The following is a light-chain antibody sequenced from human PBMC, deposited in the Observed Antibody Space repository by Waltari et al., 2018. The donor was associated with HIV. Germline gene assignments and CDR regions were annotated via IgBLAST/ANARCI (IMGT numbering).Light chain of an antibody. J-gene: IGLJ2*01. CDR2: EVT. Sequence: QSALTQPASVSGSPGQSITISCIGTNSDVGGYNYVSWYQQHPGKAPKLLIYEVTNRPSGISTRISGSKSGTSASLAISGLQSEDEADYYCAAWDDSLNGVVFGGGTKLTVL. CDR1: NSDVGGYNY. CDR3: AAWDDSLNGVV. V-gene: IGLV2-14*01.